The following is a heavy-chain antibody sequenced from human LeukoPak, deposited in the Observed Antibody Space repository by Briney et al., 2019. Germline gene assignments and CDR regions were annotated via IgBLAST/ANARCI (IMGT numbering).Heavy chain of an antibody. CDR2: ISAYNGDT. CDR1: GYTFTSYG. J-gene: IGHJ4*02. CDR3: ARGTPGTVTSPFDY. Sequence: GASVKVSCKASGYTFTSYGISWVRQAPGQGLEWMGWISAYNGDTNYAQKLQGRVTMTTDTSTSTAYMELRSLRSDDTAVYYCARGTPGTVTSPFDYWGQGTLVTVSS. D-gene: IGHD4-11*01. V-gene: IGHV1-18*01.